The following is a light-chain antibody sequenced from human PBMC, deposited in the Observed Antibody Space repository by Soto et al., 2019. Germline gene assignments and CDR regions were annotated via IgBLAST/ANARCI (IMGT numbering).Light chain of an antibody. Sequence: EIGLAKSTGTLSLSPGERATLSCRASQSVSSSYLAWYQQKPGQAPKVLIYRASSRATGIPDRFSGSGSGTDFTLTISRLEPEDFAVYYCQQYSSSPLTFGGGTKVDIK. CDR1: QSVSSSY. J-gene: IGKJ4*01. CDR3: QQYSSSPLT. CDR2: RAS. V-gene: IGKV3-20*01.